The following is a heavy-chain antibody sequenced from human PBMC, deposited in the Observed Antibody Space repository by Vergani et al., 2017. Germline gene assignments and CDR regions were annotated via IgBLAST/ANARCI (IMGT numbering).Heavy chain of an antibody. CDR1: GFTFSRHW. Sequence: EVQLVESGGGLVQPGGSLRLSCAASGFTFSRHWMHWVRQAPGKGLVWVSRVNPEGTNTPYADSVKGRFTISRDNAKNMMYLQLNSLRDEDTAVYYCAKGKSYYDFWSGYYAFDYWGQGTLVTVSS. CDR2: VNPEGTNT. D-gene: IGHD3-3*01. V-gene: IGHV3-74*01. J-gene: IGHJ4*02. CDR3: AKGKSYYDFWSGYYAFDY.